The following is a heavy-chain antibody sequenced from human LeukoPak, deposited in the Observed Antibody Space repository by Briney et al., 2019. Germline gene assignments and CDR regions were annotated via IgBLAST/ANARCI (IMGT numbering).Heavy chain of an antibody. CDR2: IYYSGST. J-gene: IGHJ3*02. CDR3: ARHATDAFDI. V-gene: IGHV4-59*08. Sequence: SETLSLTCTVSGGSISSYYWSWIRQPPGKGLEWIGYIYYSGSTNYNPSLKSRVTISVDTSKNQFSLKLSSVTAADTAVHYCARHATDAFDIWGQGTMVTVSS. CDR1: GGSISSYY.